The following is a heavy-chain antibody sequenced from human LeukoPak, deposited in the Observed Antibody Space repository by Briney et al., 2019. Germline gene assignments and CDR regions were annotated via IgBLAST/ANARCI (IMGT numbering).Heavy chain of an antibody. Sequence: GGSLRLSCAASGFTFDNYAMHWVRQAPGKGLEWLLILSWNSGYICHADSVKGRFTISRDNAKKSLDLQMNSLRAEDTSVYYCAKVRGTYSSGYFFDYWGQGTLVTVSS. CDR3: AKVRGTYSSGYFFDY. D-gene: IGHD6-19*01. V-gene: IGHV3-9*01. CDR1: GFTFDNYA. CDR2: LSWNSGYI. J-gene: IGHJ4*02.